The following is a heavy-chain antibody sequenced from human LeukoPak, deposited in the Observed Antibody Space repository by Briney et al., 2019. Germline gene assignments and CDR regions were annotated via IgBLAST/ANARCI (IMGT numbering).Heavy chain of an antibody. D-gene: IGHD2-15*01. CDR2: ISTSSDLT. V-gene: IGHV3-11*03. CDR1: GFTFSDYY. CDR3: ARGTRIHRY. Sequence: PGGSLRLSCAAYGFTFSDYYMSWIRQAPGKGLEWVSYISTSSDLTNYADSVKGRFTISRDNAKNSLYLQMNSLRAEDAAIYYCARGTRIHRYWGQGTLVTVSS. J-gene: IGHJ4*02.